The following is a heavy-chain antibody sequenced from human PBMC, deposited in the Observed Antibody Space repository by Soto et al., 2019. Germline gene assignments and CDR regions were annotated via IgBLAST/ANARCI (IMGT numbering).Heavy chain of an antibody. CDR2: ITSSGSTI. CDR1: GFTFSDYY. J-gene: IGHJ6*02. Sequence: QVQLVESGGGLVKPGGSLRLSCAASGFTFSDYYMSWIRQAPGKGLEWVSYITSSGSTIYYADSVKGRFTISRDNPKNSLYLQMNRLRAEDTAVYYCARDQYYYGSGSYPYYYSGMDVWGQGNTVTVSS. V-gene: IGHV3-11*01. D-gene: IGHD3-10*01. CDR3: ARDQYYYGSGSYPYYYSGMDV.